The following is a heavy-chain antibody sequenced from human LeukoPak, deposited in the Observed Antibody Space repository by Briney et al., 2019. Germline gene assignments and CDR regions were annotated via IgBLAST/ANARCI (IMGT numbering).Heavy chain of an antibody. CDR1: GFTFSIFG. V-gene: IGHV3-30*18. CDR2: VSYDGTNK. CDR3: AKGLKTAVGPYMGYHYYMDV. Sequence: GGSLRLSCAASGFTFSIFGMHWVRQAPGKGLEWVAVVSYDGTNKYYADSVKGRFTISRDNSKNTLYLQMNSLRAEDTAVYYCAKGLKTAVGPYMGYHYYMDVWGKGTTVTVSS. D-gene: IGHD5-18*01. J-gene: IGHJ6*03.